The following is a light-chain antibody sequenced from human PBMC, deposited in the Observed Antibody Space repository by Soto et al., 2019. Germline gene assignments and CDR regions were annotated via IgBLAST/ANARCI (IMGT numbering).Light chain of an antibody. Sequence: EIVMTQSPATLSVSPGERATLSCRASQSVNSDLAWYQQKPGQAPRLLIFGASTRATGIPARFSGSGSGTEFTLTISSLQSEDFALYYCQQYNNWLITFGQGTRLEMK. CDR1: QSVNSD. J-gene: IGKJ5*01. V-gene: IGKV3-15*01. CDR2: GAS. CDR3: QQYNNWLIT.